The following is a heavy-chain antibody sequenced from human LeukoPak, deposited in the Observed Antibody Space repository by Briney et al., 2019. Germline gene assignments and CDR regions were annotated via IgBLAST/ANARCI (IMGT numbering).Heavy chain of an antibody. Sequence: SETLSLTCTVSGGSISNFYWSWIRQPAGKGLEWIGRIYTSGSTNYNPSLKSGVTMSIDTSKKQISLKVTSVTAADTAVYYCARLNKPGWFDPWGQGTLVTVSS. D-gene: IGHD1-14*01. J-gene: IGHJ5*02. V-gene: IGHV4-4*07. CDR1: GGSISNFY. CDR2: IYTSGST. CDR3: ARLNKPGWFDP.